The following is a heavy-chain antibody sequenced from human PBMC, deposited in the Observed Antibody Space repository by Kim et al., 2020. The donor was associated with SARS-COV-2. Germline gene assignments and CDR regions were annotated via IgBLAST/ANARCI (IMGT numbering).Heavy chain of an antibody. CDR1: GFTFSSYG. Sequence: GGSLRLSCAASGFTFSSYGMHWVRQAPGKGLEWVAVISYDGSKKYHADSVKGRFTISRDNSKNTLYLQMNSLRAEDTAVYYCAKDRRPAVITIFGVVEAIYYYDGMDVWGQGTTVTVSS. V-gene: IGHV3-30*18. CDR3: AKDRRPAVITIFGVVEAIYYYDGMDV. J-gene: IGHJ6*02. CDR2: ISYDGSKK. D-gene: IGHD3-3*01.